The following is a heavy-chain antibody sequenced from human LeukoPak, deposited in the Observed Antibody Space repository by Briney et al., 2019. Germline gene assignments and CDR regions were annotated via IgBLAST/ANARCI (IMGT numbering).Heavy chain of an antibody. J-gene: IGHJ4*02. D-gene: IGHD3-9*01. CDR3: ARGDDISPGRVLEY. Sequence: PGGSLRHSCVASGFTFSKHPMSWLRQAPGNGRELVSAINERGDITKYADSVMRRFTISRDSSKNSLYLQMNSLRAEDAAVYYCARGDDISPGRVLEYWGRGTLVTVSS. CDR2: INERGDIT. V-gene: IGHV3-23*01. CDR1: GFTFSKHP.